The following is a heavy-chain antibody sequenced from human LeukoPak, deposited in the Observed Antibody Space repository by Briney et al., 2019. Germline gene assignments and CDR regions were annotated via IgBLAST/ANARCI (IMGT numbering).Heavy chain of an antibody. Sequence: GSRGLSCAASGFTFSSYWMSWVRQAPGKGLEWVANIKQDGSEKYYVDSVKGRFTISRDNAKNSLYLQMNSLRAEDTAVYYCASFEDTAMVVKEDYWGQGTLVTVSS. V-gene: IGHV3-7*01. CDR2: IKQDGSEK. CDR3: ASFEDTAMVVKEDY. CDR1: GFTFSSYW. J-gene: IGHJ4*02. D-gene: IGHD5-18*01.